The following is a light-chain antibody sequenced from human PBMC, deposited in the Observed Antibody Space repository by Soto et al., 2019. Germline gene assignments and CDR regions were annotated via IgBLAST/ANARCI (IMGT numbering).Light chain of an antibody. CDR3: QQYGSSPPYT. Sequence: EIVLTQSPGTLSLSPGERATLSCRASQSVSSSYLAWYQQKPGQAPRLLIYGASSRATGIPDRFSGSGSGTDFTLTISRLEPEDFAVDYCQQYGSSPPYTFGQGTKREIK. V-gene: IGKV3-20*01. J-gene: IGKJ2*01. CDR2: GAS. CDR1: QSVSSSY.